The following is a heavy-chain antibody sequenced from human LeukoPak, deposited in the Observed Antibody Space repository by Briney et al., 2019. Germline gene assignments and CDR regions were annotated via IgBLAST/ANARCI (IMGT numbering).Heavy chain of an antibody. CDR1: GFTFSSYA. Sequence: PGGSLRLSCSASGFTFSSYAMHWVRQAPGKRLEYVSAISSNGGSTYYADSVKGRFTISRDNSKNTLYLQMSSLRAEDTAVYYCVTVSLQWLANFNFDYWGQGALVTVSS. CDR3: VTVSLQWLANFNFDY. CDR2: ISSNGGST. J-gene: IGHJ4*02. D-gene: IGHD6-19*01. V-gene: IGHV3-64D*06.